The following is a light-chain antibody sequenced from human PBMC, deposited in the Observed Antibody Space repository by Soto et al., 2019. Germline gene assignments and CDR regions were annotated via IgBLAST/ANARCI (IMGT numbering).Light chain of an antibody. CDR1: QNISRY. CDR2: AAS. CDR3: QQTYITRA. V-gene: IGKV1-39*01. Sequence: DIQMTQSPSSLSASVGDRVTITCRASQNISRYLNWYQQKPGKAPEVLIYAASSLQSRVPSRFSGSGSGTDFTLTISSLQPEDFAIYYCQQTYITRAFGQGTKVEIK. J-gene: IGKJ1*01.